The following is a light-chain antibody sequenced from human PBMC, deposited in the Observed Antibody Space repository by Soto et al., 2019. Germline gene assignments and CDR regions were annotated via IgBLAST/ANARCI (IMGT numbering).Light chain of an antibody. CDR3: QHYGNSPPFT. CDR1: QGVGSSY. V-gene: IGKV3-20*01. Sequence: EIVLTQSPGTLSLSPGERATLSCRASQGVGSSYLAWFQQKPGQAPRLLIYGASSRATGIPDRFSGSGSGTDFTLTISRLEPEDFAVYFCQHYGNSPPFTFGQGTKVEIK. CDR2: GAS. J-gene: IGKJ2*01.